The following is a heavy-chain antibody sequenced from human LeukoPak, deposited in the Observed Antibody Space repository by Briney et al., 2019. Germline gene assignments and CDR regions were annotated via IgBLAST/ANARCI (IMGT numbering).Heavy chain of an antibody. V-gene: IGHV1-69*05. CDR3: ARGDSGSYTPWDY. J-gene: IGHJ4*02. Sequence: GASVKVSCKASGGTFSSYAISWVRQAPGQGLEWMGGIIPIFGTANCAQKFQGRVTITTDESTSTAYMELSSLRSEDTAVYYCARGDSGSYTPWDYWGQGTLVTVSS. CDR1: GGTFSSYA. CDR2: IIPIFGTA. D-gene: IGHD1-26*01.